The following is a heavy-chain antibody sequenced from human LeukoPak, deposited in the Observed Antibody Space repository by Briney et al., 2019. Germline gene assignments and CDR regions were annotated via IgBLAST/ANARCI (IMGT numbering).Heavy chain of an antibody. Sequence: AGGSLRLXCAASGFTFSSYGMHWVRQAPGKGLEWVAVIWYDGSNKYYADSVKGRFTISRDNSKNTLYLQMNSLRAEDTAVYYCAKGGWFGELFPLDYWGQGTLATVSS. CDR1: GFTFSSYG. CDR3: AKGGWFGELFPLDY. J-gene: IGHJ4*02. CDR2: IWYDGSNK. V-gene: IGHV3-33*06. D-gene: IGHD3-10*01.